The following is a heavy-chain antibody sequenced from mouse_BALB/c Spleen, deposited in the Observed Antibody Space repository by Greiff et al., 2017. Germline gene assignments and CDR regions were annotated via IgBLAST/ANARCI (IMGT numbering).Heavy chain of an antibody. CDR2: IYPYNGGT. Sequence: VHVKQSGPELVKPGASVKISCKASGYTFTDYNMHWVKQSHGKSLEWIGYIYPYNGGTGYNQKFKSKATLTVDNSSSTAYMELRSLTSEDSAVYYCARSYYYGSSYFDYWGQGTTLTVSS. CDR1: GYTFTDYN. J-gene: IGHJ2*01. D-gene: IGHD1-1*01. V-gene: IGHV1S29*02. CDR3: ARSYYYGSSYFDY.